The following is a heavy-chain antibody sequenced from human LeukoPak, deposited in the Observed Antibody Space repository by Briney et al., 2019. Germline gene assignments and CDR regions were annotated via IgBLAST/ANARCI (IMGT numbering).Heavy chain of an antibody. Sequence: GGSLRLSCAASGFTFSSYAMSWVRQASGKGLEWVSAISGSGGSTYYADSVKGRFTISRDNSKNTLYLQMNSLRAEDTAVYYCARVRIGAYYIDVWGKGTTVTVSS. CDR2: ISGSGGST. CDR1: GFTFSSYA. D-gene: IGHD3-16*01. CDR3: ARVRIGAYYIDV. J-gene: IGHJ6*03. V-gene: IGHV3-23*01.